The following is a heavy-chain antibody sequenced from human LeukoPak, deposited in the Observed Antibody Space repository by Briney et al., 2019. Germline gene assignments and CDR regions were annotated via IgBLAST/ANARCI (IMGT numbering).Heavy chain of an antibody. V-gene: IGHV4-38-2*02. CDR3: ARGCSSTSCKNWFDP. CDR2: IYHSGST. CDR1: GYSISSGYY. D-gene: IGHD2-2*01. J-gene: IGHJ5*02. Sequence: PSETLSLTCTVSGYSISSGYYWGWIRQPPGKGLEWIGSIYHSGSTYYNPSLKSRVTISVDTSKNQFSLKLSSVTAADTAVYYCARGCSSTSCKNWFDPWGQGTLVTVSS.